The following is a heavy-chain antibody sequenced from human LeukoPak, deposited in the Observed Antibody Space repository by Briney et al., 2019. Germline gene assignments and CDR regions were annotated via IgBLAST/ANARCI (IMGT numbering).Heavy chain of an antibody. CDR1: GYTFTSYD. J-gene: IGHJ6*02. CDR2: MNPNSGNT. Sequence: ASVKVSCKASGYTFTSYDINWVRQATGQGLEWMGWMNPNSGNTGYAQKFQGRVTMTRNTSISTAYMELSSLRSEDTAVYYCARDAVGVVTAGYYYYGMDVWGQGTTVTVSS. V-gene: IGHV1-8*01. CDR3: ARDAVGVVTAGYYYYGMDV. D-gene: IGHD2-21*02.